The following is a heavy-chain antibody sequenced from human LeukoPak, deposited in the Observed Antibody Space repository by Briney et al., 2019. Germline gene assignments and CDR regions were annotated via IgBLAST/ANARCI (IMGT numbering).Heavy chain of an antibody. V-gene: IGHV4-30-4*01. D-gene: IGHD1-26*01. CDR1: GGSVSSGDYY. CDR3: ARDKVGATNWLDP. CDR2: IYYSGNT. J-gene: IGHJ5*02. Sequence: PSQTLSLTCTVSGGSVSSGDYYWSWIRQPPGKGLEWIGYIYYSGNTYYNPSLKSRLTILVDTSKNQFSLKLTSVTAADTAVYYCARDKVGATNWLDPWGQGTLVTVSS.